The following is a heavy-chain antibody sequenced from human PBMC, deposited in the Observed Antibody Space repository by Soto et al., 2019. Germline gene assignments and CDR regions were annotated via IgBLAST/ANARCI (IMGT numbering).Heavy chain of an antibody. J-gene: IGHJ4*02. CDR3: ARGWSWLVRLVFGY. CDR1: GYTFTNFG. V-gene: IGHV1-46*03. D-gene: IGHD6-19*01. Sequence: ASVKVSCKASGYTFTNFGFSWVRQALGQGLEWMGIINPSGGSTSYAQKFQGRVTMTRDTSTSTVYMELSSLRSEDTAVYYCARGWSWLVRLVFGYWGQGTLVTVSS. CDR2: INPSGGST.